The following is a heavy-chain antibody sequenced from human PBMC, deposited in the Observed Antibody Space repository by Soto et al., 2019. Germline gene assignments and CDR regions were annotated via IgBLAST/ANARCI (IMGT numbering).Heavy chain of an antibody. CDR2: VYYTGST. J-gene: IGHJ4*02. Sequence: PSETMSLASAVSGGSISSWGYAWSWIRQSPGKGLEWLGYVYYTGSTNYSPSLRSRVSISVDTSKNEFSLRLSSVTAADTAVYFCARSVAVPGAHIDYWGQGTQVTVS. CDR3: ARSVAVPGAHIDY. V-gene: IGHV4-61*08. D-gene: IGHD6-19*01. CDR1: GGSISSWGYA.